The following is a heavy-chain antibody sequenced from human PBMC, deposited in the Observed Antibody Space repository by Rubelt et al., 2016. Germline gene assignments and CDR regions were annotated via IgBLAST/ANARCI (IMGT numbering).Heavy chain of an antibody. CDR2: ISAYNGNT. CDR3: ARCRRAGGAVAGTWDY. J-gene: IGHJ4*02. Sequence: QVQLVQSGAEVKKPGASVKVSCKASGYTFTSYGISWVRQAPGQGLEWMGWISAYNGNTNYAQKLQGRVTRTTDTSTSTAYMELRSLRSDDTAVDYCARCRRAGGAVAGTWDYWGQGTLVTVSS. CDR1: GYTFTSYG. V-gene: IGHV1-18*01. D-gene: IGHD6-19*01.